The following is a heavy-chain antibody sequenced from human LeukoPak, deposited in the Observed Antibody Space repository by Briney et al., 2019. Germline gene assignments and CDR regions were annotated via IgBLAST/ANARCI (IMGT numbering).Heavy chain of an antibody. CDR1: GFTFSSYA. Sequence: GGSLRLSCAASGFTFSSYAMSWIRQAPGKGLEWVSAISGSGGSTYYADSVKGRFTISSDNAKNTLYLQMNSLGAEDTAVYYCAKGISNGSYYLQDYWGQGTLVTVSS. CDR2: ISGSGGST. V-gene: IGHV3-23*01. D-gene: IGHD1-26*01. CDR3: AKGISNGSYYLQDY. J-gene: IGHJ4*02.